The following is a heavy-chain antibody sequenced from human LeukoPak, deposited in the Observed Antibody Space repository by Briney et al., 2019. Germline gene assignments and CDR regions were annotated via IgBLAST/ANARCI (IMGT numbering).Heavy chain of an antibody. V-gene: IGHV4-31*03. CDR1: GGFISSGGYY. Sequence: SETLSLTCTVSGGFISSGGYYWSWIRQHPVKGLERIGYIYYSGSTYYNPSLKSRVTISVDTSKNQFSLKLSSVTAADTAVYYCARRYCSVGSCYDAFDIWGQGTMVTVSS. D-gene: IGHD2-15*01. CDR3: ARRYCSVGSCYDAFDI. CDR2: IYYSGST. J-gene: IGHJ3*02.